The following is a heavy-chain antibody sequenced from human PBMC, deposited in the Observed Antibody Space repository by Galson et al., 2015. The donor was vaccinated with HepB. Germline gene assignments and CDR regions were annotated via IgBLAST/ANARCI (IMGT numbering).Heavy chain of an antibody. CDR1: GFTVSSNY. Sequence: SLRLSCAASGFTVSSNYMSWVRQAPGKGLEWVSVIYSGGSTYYADSVKGRFTISRDNSKNTLYLQMNSLRAEDTAVYYCARDYEARSIAAYYGMDVWGQGTTVTVSS. CDR3: ARDYEARSIAAYYGMDV. V-gene: IGHV3-53*01. J-gene: IGHJ6*02. CDR2: IYSGGST. D-gene: IGHD6-6*01.